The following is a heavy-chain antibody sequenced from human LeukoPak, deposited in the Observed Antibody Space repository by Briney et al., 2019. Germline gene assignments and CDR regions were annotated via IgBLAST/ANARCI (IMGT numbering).Heavy chain of an antibody. Sequence: GGSLRLSCAASGFTVSSNYMSWVRQAPGNGLEWVSVIYSGGSTYYADSVKGRFTISRDNSKNMLYLQMNSLRAEDTAVYYCARLEMATTRALDYWGQGTLVTVSS. CDR3: ARLEMATTRALDY. D-gene: IGHD5-24*01. V-gene: IGHV3-66*04. CDR2: IYSGGST. CDR1: GFTVSSNY. J-gene: IGHJ4*02.